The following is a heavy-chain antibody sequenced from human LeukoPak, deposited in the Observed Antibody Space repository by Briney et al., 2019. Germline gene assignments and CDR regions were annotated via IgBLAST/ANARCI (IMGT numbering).Heavy chain of an antibody. D-gene: IGHD1-1*01. CDR1: GYTFTSYG. CDR2: IGAYNGNT. CDR3: AREERIDYYYYMDV. J-gene: IGHJ6*03. V-gene: IGHV1-18*01. Sequence: GASVKVSCKASGYTFTSYGISWVRQAPGQGLEWMGWIGAYNGNTNYAQKLQGRVTMTTDTSTSTAYMELRSLRSDDTAVYYCAREERIDYYYYMDVWGKGTTVTVSS.